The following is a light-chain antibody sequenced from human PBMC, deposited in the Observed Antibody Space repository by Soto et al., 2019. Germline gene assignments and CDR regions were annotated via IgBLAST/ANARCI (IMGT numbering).Light chain of an antibody. Sequence: ETVLTQSPGTLSLSPVERATLSCRASQSVSGNYLAWYQQKHGQAPRLLIYGASSRATGIPDRFSASGSETDFTLTVSRLEPEDFAVYFCQQYGNSPPSTFGQGTSVEIK. CDR1: QSVSGNY. J-gene: IGKJ1*01. CDR3: QQYGNSPPST. CDR2: GAS. V-gene: IGKV3-20*01.